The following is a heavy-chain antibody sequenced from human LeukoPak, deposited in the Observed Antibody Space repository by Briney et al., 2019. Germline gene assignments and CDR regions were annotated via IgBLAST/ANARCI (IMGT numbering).Heavy chain of an antibody. Sequence: GGSLRLSCAASGFTFSSYGMHWVRQAPGKGLEWVAFIRYDGSNKYYADSVKGRFTISRDNSKNTLYLQMNSLRTEDTAVYYCARDDPHYDILTGYYPIDYWGQGTLVTVSS. J-gene: IGHJ4*02. CDR2: IRYDGSNK. V-gene: IGHV3-30*02. CDR1: GFTFSSYG. CDR3: ARDDPHYDILTGYYPIDY. D-gene: IGHD3-9*01.